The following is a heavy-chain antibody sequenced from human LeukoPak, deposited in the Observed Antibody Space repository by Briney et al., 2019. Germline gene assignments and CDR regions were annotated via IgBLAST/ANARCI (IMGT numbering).Heavy chain of an antibody. CDR1: GGSISSYY. D-gene: IGHD6-19*01. J-gene: IGHJ4*02. Sequence: SETLSLTCTVSGGSISSYYWSWIRQPPGKGLEWIGYIYYSGSTNYNPSPKSRVTISVDTSKNQFSLKLSSVTAADTAVYYCARVSSGWYDFDYWGQGTLVTVSS. CDR2: IYYSGST. CDR3: ARVSSGWYDFDY. V-gene: IGHV4-59*01.